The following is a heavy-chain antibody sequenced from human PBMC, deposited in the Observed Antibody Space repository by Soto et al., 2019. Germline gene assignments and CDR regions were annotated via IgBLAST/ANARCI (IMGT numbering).Heavy chain of an antibody. CDR1: GGSISSGGYY. D-gene: IGHD6-19*01. Sequence: SETLSLTCTVSGGSISSGGYYWSWIRQHPGKGLEWIGYIYYSGSTYYNPSLKSRVTISVDTSKNQFSLKLSSVTAADTAVYYCARVHSSGHGVDYWGPGTLVTVPQ. CDR3: ARVHSSGHGVDY. V-gene: IGHV4-31*02. CDR2: IYYSGST. J-gene: IGHJ4*02.